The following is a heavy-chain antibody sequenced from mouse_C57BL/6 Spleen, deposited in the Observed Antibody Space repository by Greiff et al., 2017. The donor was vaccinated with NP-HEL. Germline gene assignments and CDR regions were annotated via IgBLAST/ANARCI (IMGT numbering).Heavy chain of an antibody. V-gene: IGHV1-82*01. Sequence: VQLQESGPELVKPGASVKISCKASGYAFSSSWMNWVKQRPGKGLEWIGRIYPGDGDTNYNGKFKGKATLTADKSSSTAYMQLSSLTSEDAAVYVCTRPPDYYGSLDVWGTGTTVTVSS. J-gene: IGHJ1*03. D-gene: IGHD1-1*01. CDR3: TRPPDYYGSLDV. CDR2: IYPGDGDT. CDR1: GYAFSSSW.